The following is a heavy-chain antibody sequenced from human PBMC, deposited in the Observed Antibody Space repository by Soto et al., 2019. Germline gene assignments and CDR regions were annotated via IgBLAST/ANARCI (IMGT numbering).Heavy chain of an antibody. D-gene: IGHD5-18*01. J-gene: IGHJ5*02. Sequence: SETLSLTCNVSGGSVSSGYWSWIRQPPGKGLEWIGFMYFGGSFNYNPALKSRVTISVDTSKSQFSLKLSSVTAADTAVYYCAKDSGYNYGYFRWFDPWGQGTLVTVSS. CDR2: MYFGGSF. CDR3: AKDSGYNYGYFRWFDP. CDR1: GGSVSSGY. V-gene: IGHV4-59*02.